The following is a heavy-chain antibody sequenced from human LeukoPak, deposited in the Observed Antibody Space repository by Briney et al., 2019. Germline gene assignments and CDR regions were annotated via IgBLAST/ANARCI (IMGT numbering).Heavy chain of an antibody. CDR1: GGSISSYY. V-gene: IGHV4-4*07. Sequence: SETLSLTCTVSGGSISSYYWSWIRQPAGKGLEWIGRIYTSGSTNYNPSLKSRVTMSVDTSKNQYSLKLSSVTAADTAVYYCAGRFTFGGVIVKDAFDIWGQGTMVTVSS. CDR2: IYTSGST. CDR3: AGRFTFGGVIVKDAFDI. J-gene: IGHJ3*02. D-gene: IGHD3-16*02.